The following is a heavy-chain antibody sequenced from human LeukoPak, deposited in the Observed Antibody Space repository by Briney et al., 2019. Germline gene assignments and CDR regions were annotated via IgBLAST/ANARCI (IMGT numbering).Heavy chain of an antibody. CDR1: GFTFGSYA. V-gene: IGHV3-23*01. CDR3: AKPPYDSRTYYFDY. Sequence: GGSLRLSCAASGFTFGSYAMSWVRQAPGKGLEWVSAISGSGGSTYYADSVKGRFTISRDNSKNTLYLQMNSLRAEDTAVYYCAKPPYDSRTYYFDYWGQGTLVTVSS. D-gene: IGHD3-22*01. CDR2: ISGSGGST. J-gene: IGHJ4*02.